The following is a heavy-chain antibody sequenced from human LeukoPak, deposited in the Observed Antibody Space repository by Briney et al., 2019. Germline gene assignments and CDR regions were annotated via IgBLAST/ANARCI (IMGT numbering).Heavy chain of an antibody. J-gene: IGHJ4*02. CDR1: GYTFTSNA. CDR2: INTNTGNP. V-gene: IGHV7-4-1*02. D-gene: IGHD2-8*01. Sequence: GASVKVSCKASGYTFTSNALGWVRQAPGQGLEWMRWINTNTGNPTYAQGFTGRFVFSLDTSDNTAYLQISSLQAEDTAVYSCASFFCTSALCYYLDYWGQGTLVTVSS. CDR3: ASFFCTSALCYYLDY.